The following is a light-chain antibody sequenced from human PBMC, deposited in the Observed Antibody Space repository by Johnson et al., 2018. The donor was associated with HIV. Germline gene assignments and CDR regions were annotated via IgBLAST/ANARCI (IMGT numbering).Light chain of an antibody. V-gene: IGLV1-51*02. Sequence: QLVLTQPPSVSAAPGQKVTISCSGSSSNIGNNYVSWYQQLPGTAPKLLIYENNKRPSGIPDRFSGSKSGTSATLGITGLQTGDEADYYCGTCDSSLSAVVCGTGTKDTFI. CDR2: ENN. CDR3: GTCDSSLSAVV. CDR1: SSNIGNNY. J-gene: IGLJ1*01.